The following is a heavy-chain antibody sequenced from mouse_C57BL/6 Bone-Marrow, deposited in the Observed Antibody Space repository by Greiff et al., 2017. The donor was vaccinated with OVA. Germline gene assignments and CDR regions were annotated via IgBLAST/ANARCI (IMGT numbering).Heavy chain of an antibody. CDR3: AREGGYGNYGDWFAY. V-gene: IGHV1-81*01. D-gene: IGHD2-10*02. CDR1: GYTFTSDG. Sequence: QVQLQQSGAELARPGASVKLSCKASGYTFTSDGLSWVKQRPGQGLEWIGEIYPRSGNTYYNEKFKCKATLTADKSSSTAYMELRSLTSEDSAVYFCAREGGYGNYGDWFAYWGQGTLVTVSA. J-gene: IGHJ3*01. CDR2: IYPRSGNT.